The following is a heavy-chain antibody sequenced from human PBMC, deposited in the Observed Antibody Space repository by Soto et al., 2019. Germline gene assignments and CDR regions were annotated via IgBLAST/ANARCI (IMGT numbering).Heavy chain of an antibody. J-gene: IGHJ4*02. D-gene: IGHD6-13*01. V-gene: IGHV1-46*01. Sequence: QVQLVQSGAEVKKPGASVKVSCRTSGYTFTHYYINWVRQAPGQGLEWLGIVNPASGSTNYAQDCQGRVTLTLDTSTTTVYMELSGLGAEDTAIVYCARDLAAGDHWGQGTLVTVSS. CDR1: GYTFTHYY. CDR3: ARDLAAGDH. CDR2: VNPASGST.